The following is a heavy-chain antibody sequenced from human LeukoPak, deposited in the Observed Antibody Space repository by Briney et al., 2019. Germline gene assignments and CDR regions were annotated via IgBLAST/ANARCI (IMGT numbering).Heavy chain of an antibody. D-gene: IGHD1-1*01. CDR2: IYTSGST. J-gene: IGHJ4*02. Sequence: SETLSLTCTVSGGSISSGSYYWSWIRQPAGKGLEWIGRIYTSGSTNYNPSLKSRVTISVDTSKNQFPLKLSSVTAADTAVYYCARGQLELYDYWGQGTLVTVSS. CDR3: ARGQLELYDY. V-gene: IGHV4-61*02. CDR1: GGSISSGSYY.